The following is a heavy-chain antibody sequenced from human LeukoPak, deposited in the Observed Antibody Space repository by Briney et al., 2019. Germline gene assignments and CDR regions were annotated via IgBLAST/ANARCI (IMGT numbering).Heavy chain of an antibody. CDR2: ISSDSNYI. V-gene: IGHV3-21*04. CDR3: AKEYSSGFYYTYAFDI. Sequence: PGGSLRLSCAASGFTFSSYSMNWVRQAPGKGLEWVSSISSDSNYIYYADSMKGRFTISRDNAKNSLYLQMNSLRAEDTAVYYCAKEYSSGFYYTYAFDIWGQGTMVTVSS. CDR1: GFTFSSYS. J-gene: IGHJ3*02. D-gene: IGHD3-22*01.